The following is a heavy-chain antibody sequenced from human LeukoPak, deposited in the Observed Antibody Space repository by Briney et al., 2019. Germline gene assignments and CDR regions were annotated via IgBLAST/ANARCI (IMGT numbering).Heavy chain of an antibody. CDR1: GFTFSLYA. CDR3: AKESTVTPGNVNWFDS. J-gene: IGHJ5*01. Sequence: PGGSLRLSCAASGFTFSLYAMSWVRQTPGKGLEWISTISGSGDNTYYAQSAKGRFTISRDNSRNTLYLRMKSLRAEDTAMYYCAKESTVTPGNVNWFDSWGQGTLVTVSS. V-gene: IGHV3-23*01. CDR2: ISGSGDNT. D-gene: IGHD4-17*01.